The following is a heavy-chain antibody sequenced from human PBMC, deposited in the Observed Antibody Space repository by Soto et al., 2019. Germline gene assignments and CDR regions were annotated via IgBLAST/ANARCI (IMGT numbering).Heavy chain of an antibody. CDR1: GYSFTSHG. CDR3: ARDLYGSGTYSRY. Sequence: QVQLVQSGAEVKKPGASVKVSCKASGYSFTSHGITWMRQAPGQGLEWMGWISGYNGNTKYAQNLQDRVTMTTDTSTSTAYMELRSLRSDDTAVYYCARDLYGSGTYSRYWCQGTLVTVSA. J-gene: IGHJ4*02. V-gene: IGHV1-18*04. CDR2: ISGYNGNT. D-gene: IGHD3-10*01.